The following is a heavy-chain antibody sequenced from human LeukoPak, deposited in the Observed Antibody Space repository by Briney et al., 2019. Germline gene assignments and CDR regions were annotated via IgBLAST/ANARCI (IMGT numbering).Heavy chain of an antibody. Sequence: PSGTLSLTCAVSGGSISSSNWWSWVRQPPGKGLEWIGEIYHSGSTNYNPSLKSRVTISVDTSKNQFSLKLSSVTAADTAVYYCARPVLRYFDWLLNWGQGTLVTVSS. CDR2: IYHSGST. J-gene: IGHJ4*02. CDR3: ARPVLRYFDWLLN. D-gene: IGHD3-9*01. CDR1: GGSISSSNW. V-gene: IGHV4-4*02.